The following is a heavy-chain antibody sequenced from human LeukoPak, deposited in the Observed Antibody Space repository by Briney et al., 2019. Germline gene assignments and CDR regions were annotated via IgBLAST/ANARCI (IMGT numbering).Heavy chain of an antibody. V-gene: IGHV4-4*02. J-gene: IGHJ2*01. CDR3: ARTYGSSGLGYFDL. CDR1: GGSISSSNW. CDR2: IYHSGST. Sequence: SETLSLTCAVSGGSISSSNWWSWVRQPPGKGLEWIGEIYHSGSTNYNPSLKSRVTISVDTSKNQFSLKLSSVTAADTAVYYCARTYGSSGLGYFDLWGRGTLVTVSS. D-gene: IGHD6-13*01.